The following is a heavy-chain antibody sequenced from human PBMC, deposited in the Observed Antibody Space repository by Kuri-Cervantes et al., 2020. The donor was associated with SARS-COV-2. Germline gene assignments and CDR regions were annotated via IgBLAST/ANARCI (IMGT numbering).Heavy chain of an antibody. CDR1: GFSFSVYW. J-gene: IGHJ4*02. D-gene: IGHD2-15*01. Sequence: GESLKISCSGSGFSFSVYWMSWVRQAPGKGLEWVANIKQDGSEKYYVDSVKGRFTISRDNAKNSLYLQMDSLRAEDTAVYYCAGDCSGGSCHFDYWGQGTLVTVSS. CDR3: AGDCSGGSCHFDY. V-gene: IGHV3-7*01. CDR2: IKQDGSEK.